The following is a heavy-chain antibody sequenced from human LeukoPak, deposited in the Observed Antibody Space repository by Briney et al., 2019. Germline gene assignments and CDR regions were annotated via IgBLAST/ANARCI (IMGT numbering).Heavy chain of an antibody. V-gene: IGHV3-72*01. CDR2: IRNKANSYTT. J-gene: IGHJ4*02. CDR3: TRLVGAND. Sequence: GGSLRLSCAASGFTFSDHAMDWVRQAPGKGLEWVGRIRNKANSYTTEYAASVQGRFTVSRDDSKNSLYLQMNSMKTEDTAVYYCTRLVGANDWGQGTLVTASS. D-gene: IGHD1-26*01. CDR1: GFTFSDHA.